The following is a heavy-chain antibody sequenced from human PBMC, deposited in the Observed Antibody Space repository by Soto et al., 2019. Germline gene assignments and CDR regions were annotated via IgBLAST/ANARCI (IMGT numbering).Heavy chain of an antibody. V-gene: IGHV1-8*01. Sequence: GASVKVSCKASGYTFTSYDINWVQQATGQGLEWMGWMNPNSGNTGYAQKFQGRVTMTRNTSISTAYMELSSLRSEDTAVYYCARGSGYYDFWSGYFNWFDPWGQGTLVTVSS. J-gene: IGHJ5*02. D-gene: IGHD3-3*01. CDR2: MNPNSGNT. CDR3: ARGSGYYDFWSGYFNWFDP. CDR1: GYTFTSYD.